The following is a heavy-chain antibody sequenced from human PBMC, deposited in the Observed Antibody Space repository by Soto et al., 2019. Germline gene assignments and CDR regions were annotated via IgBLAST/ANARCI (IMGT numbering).Heavy chain of an antibody. CDR1: GFTFSSHG. CDR2: ISSNGDST. Sequence: GGSLRLSCAASGFTFSSHGMHWVRQAPGKGLEYVSTISSNGDSTYYANSVKGRFTISRDNSKNTLYLQVGSLRTEDMAVYFCAREGARMGRYCSGGSCYSGYFDYWGQGTLVTVSS. CDR3: AREGARMGRYCSGGSCYSGYFDY. D-gene: IGHD2-15*01. V-gene: IGHV3-64*01. J-gene: IGHJ4*02.